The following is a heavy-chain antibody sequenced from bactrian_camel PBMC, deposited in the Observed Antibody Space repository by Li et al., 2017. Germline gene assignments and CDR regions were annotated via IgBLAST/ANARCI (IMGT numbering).Heavy chain of an antibody. CDR3: AADRAGWCRWYAADFRY. CDR1: SPSYRSYC. D-gene: IGHD2*01. Sequence: HVQLVESGGDSVQPGTSLKLTCTATSPSYRSYCMAWFRQAPGKEREGVARFDTVGDITYAASVKGRFRISRVNAESTLYLQMNSLEPEDTAMYYCAADRAGWCRWYAADFRYWGQGTQVTVS. J-gene: IGHJ6*01. CDR2: FDTVGDI. V-gene: IGHV3S55*01.